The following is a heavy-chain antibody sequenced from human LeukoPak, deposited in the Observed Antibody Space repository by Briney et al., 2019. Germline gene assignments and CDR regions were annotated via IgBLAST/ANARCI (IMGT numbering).Heavy chain of an antibody. Sequence: QPGRSVRLSCIASGFTFGDYAMSWVRQAPGKGLEWVGFIRSKAYGGTTEYAASVKGRFTISRDDSKSIAYLQMNSLKTEDTAVYYCTRGYCSGGSCYPTWAYWGQGTLVTVSS. CDR1: GFTFGDYA. J-gene: IGHJ4*02. CDR3: TRGYCSGGSCYPTWAY. D-gene: IGHD2-15*01. CDR2: IRSKAYGGTT. V-gene: IGHV3-49*04.